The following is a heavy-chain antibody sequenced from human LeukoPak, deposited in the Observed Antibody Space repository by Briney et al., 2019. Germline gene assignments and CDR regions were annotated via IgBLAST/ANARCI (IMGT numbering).Heavy chain of an antibody. D-gene: IGHD3-9*01. J-gene: IGHJ4*02. CDR2: IIHSRST. CDR1: GGSFSDYY. V-gene: IGHV4-34*12. Sequence: SETLSLTCAVYGGSFSDYYWSWIRQPPGKGLEWIGEIIHSRSTNYNPSLKSRVTISVDTSKNQFSLKVTSVTAADTAVYYCARVGRYYDALTGYATGGSPFDYWGQGTPVTVSS. CDR3: ARVGRYYDALTGYATGGSPFDY.